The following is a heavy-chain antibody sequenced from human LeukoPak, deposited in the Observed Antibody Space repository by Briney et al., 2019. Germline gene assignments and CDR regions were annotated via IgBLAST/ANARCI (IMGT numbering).Heavy chain of an antibody. Sequence: ASVTVSCKASGGTFSSYAISWVRQAPGQGLEWMGGIIPIFGTANYAQKFQGRVTITADESTSTAYMELSSLRSEDTAVYYCAREPTSITIFGVVNNWFDPWGQGTLVTVSS. CDR3: AREPTSITIFGVVNNWFDP. CDR2: IIPIFGTA. J-gene: IGHJ5*02. V-gene: IGHV1-69*01. CDR1: GGTFSSYA. D-gene: IGHD3-3*01.